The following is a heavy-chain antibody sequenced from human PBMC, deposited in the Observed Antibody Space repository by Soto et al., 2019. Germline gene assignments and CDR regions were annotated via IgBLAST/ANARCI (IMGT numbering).Heavy chain of an antibody. CDR2: ISAYNGNT. CDR3: ARAKDYSDSYYGMDV. V-gene: IGHV1-18*01. Sequence: GASVKVSCKASGYTFTSYGISRVRQAPGQGLEWMGWISAYNGNTNYAQKLQGRVTMTTDTSTSTAYMELRSLRSDDTAVYYCARAKDYSDSYYGMDVWGQGTTVTVSS. D-gene: IGHD4-17*01. CDR1: GYTFTSYG. J-gene: IGHJ6*02.